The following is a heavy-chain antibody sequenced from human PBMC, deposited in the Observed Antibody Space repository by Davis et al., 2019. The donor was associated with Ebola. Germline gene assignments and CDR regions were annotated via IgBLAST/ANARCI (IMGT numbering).Heavy chain of an antibody. Sequence: GESLNTPCAASGFTFSSYAMSWVRQAPGKGLEWVSAISGSGGSTYYADSVKGRFTISRDNSKNTLYLQMNSLRAEDTAVYYCARVSAVAGVYWGQGTLVTVSS. D-gene: IGHD6-19*01. CDR2: ISGSGGST. V-gene: IGHV3-23*01. CDR3: ARVSAVAGVY. CDR1: GFTFSSYA. J-gene: IGHJ4*02.